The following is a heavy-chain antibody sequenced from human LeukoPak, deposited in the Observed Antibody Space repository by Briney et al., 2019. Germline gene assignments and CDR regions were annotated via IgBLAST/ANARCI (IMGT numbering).Heavy chain of an antibody. CDR3: AKDSDPELELLHFDY. V-gene: IGHV3-30*18. Sequence: GGSLRLSCAASGFTFSSYGMHWVRQAPGKGLEWVAVISYDGSNKYYADSVKGRFTISRDNSKNTLYLQMNSLRAEDTAVYYCAKDSDPELELLHFDYWGQGTLVTVSS. D-gene: IGHD1-7*01. J-gene: IGHJ4*02. CDR2: ISYDGSNK. CDR1: GFTFSSYG.